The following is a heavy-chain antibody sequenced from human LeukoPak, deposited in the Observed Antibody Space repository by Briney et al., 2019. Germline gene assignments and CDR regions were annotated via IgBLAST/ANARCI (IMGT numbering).Heavy chain of an antibody. V-gene: IGHV4-31*03. CDR2: IYYSGST. D-gene: IGHD3-3*01. J-gene: IGHJ6*02. Sequence: PSQTLSLTCTVSGGSISRGGYYWSWIRQHPGKGLEWIGYIYYSGSTYYNPSLKSRVTISVDTSKNQFSLKLSSVTAADAAVYYCARRSAYYYYYGMDVWGQGTTVTVSS. CDR3: ARRSAYYYYYGMDV. CDR1: GGSISRGGYY.